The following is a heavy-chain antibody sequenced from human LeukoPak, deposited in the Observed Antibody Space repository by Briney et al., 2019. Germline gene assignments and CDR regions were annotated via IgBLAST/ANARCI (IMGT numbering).Heavy chain of an antibody. J-gene: IGHJ4*02. D-gene: IGHD3-3*01. CDR3: ARDNPTYYDFWSGYYLDY. CDR2: ISSSSSTI. CDR1: GFTFSSYS. Sequence: QPGGSLRLSCAASGFTFSSYSMNWVRQAPGKGPEWVSYISSSSSTIYYADSVKGRFTISRDNAKNSLYLQMNSLRAEDTAVYYCARDNPTYYDFWSGYYLDYWGQGTLVTVSS. V-gene: IGHV3-48*01.